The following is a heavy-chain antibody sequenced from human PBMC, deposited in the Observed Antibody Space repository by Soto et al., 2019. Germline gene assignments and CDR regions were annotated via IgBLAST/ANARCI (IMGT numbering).Heavy chain of an antibody. Sequence: KTSETLSLTCIVSGGSISTSNYYWAWTRQPPGKALEWIGSIHFSESTYYNPSLWSRVTISVDTSKNQFSLKLSSVTAADTAVYYCASPQGWYSPRLGDWFDPWGQGTLVTVSS. CDR1: GGSISTSNYY. D-gene: IGHD6-19*01. CDR3: ASPQGWYSPRLGDWFDP. V-gene: IGHV4-39*07. J-gene: IGHJ5*02. CDR2: IHFSEST.